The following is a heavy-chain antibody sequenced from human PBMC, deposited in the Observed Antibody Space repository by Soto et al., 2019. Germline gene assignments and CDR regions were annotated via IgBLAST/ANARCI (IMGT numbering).Heavy chain of an antibody. CDR1: GFTFRNYA. Sequence: RRLSCAASGFTFRNYAMSWVRQAPGKGLEWVSAISNSGGSTFYADSVKGRFTISRDNSKNTLYLQMNTLRAEDTAVFYCAKFTFSYDSGSSIDYWGQGTLVTVSS. V-gene: IGHV3-23*01. CDR3: AKFTFSYDSGSSIDY. J-gene: IGHJ4*02. D-gene: IGHD3-22*01. CDR2: ISNSGGST.